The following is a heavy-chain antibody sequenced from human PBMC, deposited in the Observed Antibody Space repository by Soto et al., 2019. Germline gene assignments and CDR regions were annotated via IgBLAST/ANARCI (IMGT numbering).Heavy chain of an antibody. V-gene: IGHV4-59*08. D-gene: IGHD5-18*01. Sequence: PSETLSLTCTVSGCSISSYYWSWIRQPPGKGLEWIGFISYSGTTSYSPSLKSRVAISLDTSKNQFSLSLSSVTAADTAVYYCARGRGYSYGLDPWGQGTLVTVSS. CDR1: GCSISSYY. CDR2: ISYSGTT. J-gene: IGHJ5*02. CDR3: ARGRGYSYGLDP.